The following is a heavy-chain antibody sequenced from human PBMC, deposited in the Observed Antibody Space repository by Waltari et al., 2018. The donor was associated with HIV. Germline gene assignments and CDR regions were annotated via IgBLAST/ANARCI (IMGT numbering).Heavy chain of an antibody. Sequence: QVQLQESGPGLVKPSQTLSLTCTVPGGSISSGSYYWSWIRPPAGKGLELIGRIYTRGSTNYNPSLKSRVTISVDTSKNQFSLKRRSVTAADTAVYYCARAYYDFWSGTGSSGNWFDPWGQGTLVTVSS. CDR3: ARAYYDFWSGTGSSGNWFDP. V-gene: IGHV4-61*02. CDR2: IYTRGST. J-gene: IGHJ5*02. CDR1: GGSISSGSYY. D-gene: IGHD3-3*01.